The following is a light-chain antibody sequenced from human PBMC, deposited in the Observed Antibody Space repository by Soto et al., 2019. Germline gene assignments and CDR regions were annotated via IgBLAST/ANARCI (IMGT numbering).Light chain of an antibody. Sequence: DIVMTQSPDSLAVSLGERATINCKSSQSVLYSSNNKNYLAWYQQKPGQPPKLLIYWASTRESGVPDRFSGSGSGTDFPLTISSLQAEDVAVYYCQKYSSTHPTFGQGTKVEIK. CDR1: QSVLYSSNNKNY. V-gene: IGKV4-1*01. CDR2: WAS. CDR3: QKYSSTHPT. J-gene: IGKJ1*01.